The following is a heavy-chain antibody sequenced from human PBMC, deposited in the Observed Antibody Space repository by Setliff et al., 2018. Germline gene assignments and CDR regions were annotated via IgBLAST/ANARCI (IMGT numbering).Heavy chain of an antibody. CDR3: ARLTPMADFDY. CDR1: GYSFTNYW. V-gene: IGHV5-51*01. D-gene: IGHD5-18*01. CDR2: IYPGDSDT. J-gene: IGHJ4*02. Sequence: GESLKISCKRSGYSFTNYWIGWVRQMPGKGLEWMGIIYPGDSDTRYSPSFQGQVTISVDKSITTAYLQWSSLKASDTAMYYCARLTPMADFDYWGQGTLVTVSS.